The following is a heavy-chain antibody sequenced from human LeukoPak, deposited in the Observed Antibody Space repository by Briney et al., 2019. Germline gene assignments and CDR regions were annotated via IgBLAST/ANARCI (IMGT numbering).Heavy chain of an antibody. CDR2: IKQDGSEE. D-gene: IGHD5-18*01. Sequence: PGGSLRLSCAASGFSFSSYWMSWVREAPGKGLEWVANIKQDGSEEYYVDSVKGRFTISRDNAKNSLYLQMNSLRAEDTAVHYCAKDQVRGYSYGIKDYWGQGTLVTVSS. J-gene: IGHJ4*02. CDR1: GFSFSSYW. V-gene: IGHV3-7*01. CDR3: AKDQVRGYSYGIKDY.